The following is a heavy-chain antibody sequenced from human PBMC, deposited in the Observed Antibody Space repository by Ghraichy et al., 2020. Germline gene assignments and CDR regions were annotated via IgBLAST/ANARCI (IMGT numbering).Heavy chain of an antibody. V-gene: IGHV4-34*01. CDR3: ARARRAVATIRVWYFDY. D-gene: IGHD5-12*01. J-gene: IGHJ4*02. Sequence: SETLSLTCAVYGGSFSGYYWSWIRQPPGKGLEWIGEINHSGSTNYNPSLKSRVTISVDTSKNQFSLKLSSVTAADTAVYYCARARRAVATIRVWYFDYWGQGTLVTVSS. CDR2: INHSGST. CDR1: GGSFSGYY.